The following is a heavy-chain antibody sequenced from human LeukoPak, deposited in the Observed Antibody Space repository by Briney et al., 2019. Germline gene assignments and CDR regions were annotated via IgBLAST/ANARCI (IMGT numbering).Heavy chain of an antibody. J-gene: IGHJ4*02. Sequence: SETLSLTCTVSGGSISSYYWSWIRQPPGKGLEWIGYIYYSGSTNYNPSLKSRVTISVDTSKNQFSLKLSPVTAADTAVYYCARESRGGWESYFDYWGQGILVTVSS. CDR1: GGSISSYY. V-gene: IGHV4-59*01. CDR3: ARESRGGWESYFDY. D-gene: IGHD6-19*01. CDR2: IYYSGST.